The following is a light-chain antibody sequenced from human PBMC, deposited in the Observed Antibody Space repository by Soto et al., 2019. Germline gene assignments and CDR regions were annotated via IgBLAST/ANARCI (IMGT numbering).Light chain of an antibody. J-gene: IGLJ1*01. CDR3: SSYTSSSAPLYV. Sequence: QSALTQSASVSGSPGQSITISCTGTSSDVGGYNYVSWYQQHPGKAPKLMIYDVSNRPSGVSNRFSGSKSGNTASLTISGLPAQDEADYYCSSYTSSSAPLYVFGTGTKLTVL. CDR1: SSDVGGYNY. CDR2: DVS. V-gene: IGLV2-14*01.